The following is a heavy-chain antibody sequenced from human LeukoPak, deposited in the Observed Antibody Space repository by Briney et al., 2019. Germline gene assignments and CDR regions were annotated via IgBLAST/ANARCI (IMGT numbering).Heavy chain of an antibody. CDR3: ARAKYYYGSWYFDL. Sequence: ASVKVSCKASGYTFTSYGISWVRQAPGQGLEWMGWISAYNGNTNYAQKLQGRVTMSTDTSTSTAYMELRSLRSDDTAVYYCARAKYYYGSWYFDLWGRGTLVTVSS. CDR1: GYTFTSYG. V-gene: IGHV1-18*01. J-gene: IGHJ2*01. D-gene: IGHD3-10*01. CDR2: ISAYNGNT.